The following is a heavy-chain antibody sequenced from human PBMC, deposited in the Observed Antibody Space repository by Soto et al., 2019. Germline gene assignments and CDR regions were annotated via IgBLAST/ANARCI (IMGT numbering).Heavy chain of an antibody. J-gene: IGHJ5*02. CDR1: GYSFRTHG. V-gene: IGHV1-18*01. Sequence: QVQLVQSGAEVKTPGASVKVSCRASGYSFRTHGISWVRQAPGQGLEWMGWISTYDDKTNFPQKFQGRITMTTDTSTSTADMELRSLRSDDTAVYFCARDLGYCNSSGCFRNWFDPWGQGTLVTVSS. CDR2: ISTYDDKT. CDR3: ARDLGYCNSSGCFRNWFDP. D-gene: IGHD2-15*01.